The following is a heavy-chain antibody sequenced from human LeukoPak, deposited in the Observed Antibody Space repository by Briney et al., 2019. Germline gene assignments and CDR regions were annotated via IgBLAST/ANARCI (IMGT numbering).Heavy chain of an antibody. CDR2: INHSGST. D-gene: IGHD3-3*01. CDR3: ARVGFWSGYSSGY. J-gene: IGHJ4*02. CDR1: GGSFSGYY. V-gene: IGHV4-34*01. Sequence: SETLSLTCAVYGGSFSGYYWSWIRQPPGKGLEWIGEINHSGSTNYNPSLKSRVTISVDTSKNQFSLKLNSVTAADTAVYYCARVGFWSGYSSGYWGQGTLVTVSS.